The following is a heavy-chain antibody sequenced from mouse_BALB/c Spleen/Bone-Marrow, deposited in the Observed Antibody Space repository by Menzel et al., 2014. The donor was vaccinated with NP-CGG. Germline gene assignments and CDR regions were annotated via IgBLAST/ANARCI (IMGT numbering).Heavy chain of an antibody. J-gene: IGHJ1*01. V-gene: IGHV7-3*02. CDR3: ARDINHDIYWYFDV. CDR2: IRNKAKGYTT. CDR1: GFTFTAYY. Sequence: DVKLVESGGGLVQPGGSLRLSCATSGFTFTAYYMSWVRQPPGKALEWLGFIRNKAKGYTTEYSASVKGRFTISRDNSQSIRYLQMNTLRAEDSATYYCARDINHDIYWYFDVWGAGTTVTVSS.